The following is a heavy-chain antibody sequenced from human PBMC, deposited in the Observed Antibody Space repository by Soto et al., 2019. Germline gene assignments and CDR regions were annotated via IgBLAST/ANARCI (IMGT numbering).Heavy chain of an antibody. J-gene: IGHJ3*02. CDR3: ARDGLLWFGELGLNDAFDI. CDR1: GYTFTSYY. V-gene: IGHV1-46*03. Sequence: ASVKVSCKASGYTFTSYYMHWVRQAPGQGLEWMGIINPSGGSTSYAQRFQGRVTMTRDTSTSTVYMELSSLRSEDTAVYYCARDGLLWFGELGLNDAFDIWGQGTMFTVSS. CDR2: INPSGGST. D-gene: IGHD3-10*01.